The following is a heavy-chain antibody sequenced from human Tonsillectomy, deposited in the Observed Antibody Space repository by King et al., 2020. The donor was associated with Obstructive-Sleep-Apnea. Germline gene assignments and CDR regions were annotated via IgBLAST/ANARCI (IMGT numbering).Heavy chain of an antibody. CDR3: ARGSGAATVNWFDP. Sequence: VQLQQWGAGLLKPSETLSLTCAVFGGSFSDYYWSWIRRPPGKGLEGIGEINHSESTNYDPSLKSRVTISVDTSKGQFSLGLTSVTAADTAVYYCARGSGAATVNWFDPWGQGTLVTVSS. CDR2: INHSEST. V-gene: IGHV4-34*01. D-gene: IGHD6-13*01. CDR1: GGSFSDYY. J-gene: IGHJ5*02.